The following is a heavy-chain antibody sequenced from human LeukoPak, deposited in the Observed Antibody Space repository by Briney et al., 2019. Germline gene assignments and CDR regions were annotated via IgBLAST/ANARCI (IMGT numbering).Heavy chain of an antibody. J-gene: IGHJ4*02. CDR2: IRYDGSNK. V-gene: IGHV3-30*02. CDR1: GFTFSNAW. Sequence: GGSLRLSCAASGFTFSNAWMSWVRQAPGKGLEWVAFIRYDGSNKYYADSVKGRFTISRDNSKNTLYLQMNSLRAEDTAVCYCATYGDWGQGTLVTVSS. D-gene: IGHD4-17*01. CDR3: ATYGD.